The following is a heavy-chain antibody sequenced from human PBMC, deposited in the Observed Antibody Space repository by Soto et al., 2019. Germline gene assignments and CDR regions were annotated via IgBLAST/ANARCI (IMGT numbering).Heavy chain of an antibody. CDR2: INHSGST. CDR1: GGSFSGYY. V-gene: IGHV4-34*01. D-gene: IGHD3-10*01. Sequence: PSETLSLTCAVYGGSFSGYYWSWIRQPPGKGLEWIGEINHSGSTNYNPSLKSRVTISVDTSKNQFSLKLSSVTAADTAVYYCARGYWVYYYGSGSCRNWFDPWGQGTLVTVSS. J-gene: IGHJ5*02. CDR3: ARGYWVYYYGSGSCRNWFDP.